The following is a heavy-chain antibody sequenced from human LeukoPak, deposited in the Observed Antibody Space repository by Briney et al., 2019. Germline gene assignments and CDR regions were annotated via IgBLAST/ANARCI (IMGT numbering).Heavy chain of an antibody. D-gene: IGHD5-18*01. V-gene: IGHV3-7*04. J-gene: IGHJ4*02. CDR1: GFTFSDYY. Sequence: GGSLRLSCAASGFTFSDYYMSWIRQAPGKGLEWVANIKEDGSEKNYADSVKGRFTISRGNAKNSLYLQMNSLRAEDTAVYYCARGYTCGYWGQGTLVIVSS. CDR3: ARGYTCGY. CDR2: IKEDGSEK.